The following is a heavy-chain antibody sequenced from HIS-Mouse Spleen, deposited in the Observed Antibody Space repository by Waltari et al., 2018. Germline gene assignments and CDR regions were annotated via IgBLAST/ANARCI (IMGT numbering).Heavy chain of an antibody. V-gene: IGHV3-30*18. J-gene: IGHJ4*02. CDR2: ISYDGSNK. D-gene: IGHD6-6*01. Sequence: QVQLVESGGGVVQPGRSLRLSCAAYGFTFSSYGMHWVRQAPGKGLEWVAVISYDGSNKYYADSVKGRFTISRDNSKNTLYLQMNSLRAEDTAVYYCAKDQGPYSSSSVDYWGQGTLVTVSS. CDR3: AKDQGPYSSSSVDY. CDR1: GFTFSSYG.